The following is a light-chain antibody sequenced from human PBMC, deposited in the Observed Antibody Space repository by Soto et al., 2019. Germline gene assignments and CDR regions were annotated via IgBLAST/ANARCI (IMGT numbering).Light chain of an antibody. V-gene: IGKV1-33*01. CDR3: QQPENGPLT. CDR1: QDINKY. CDR2: DAS. Sequence: DIQMTQSPSSLSSSVGDRITITCQASQDINKYLNWYQQKLGKAPKLLIYDASNLQTGVPSRFSGSGSGTHFSLSISSLQPEDIATYYCQQPENGPLTFGGGTKVEIK. J-gene: IGKJ4*01.